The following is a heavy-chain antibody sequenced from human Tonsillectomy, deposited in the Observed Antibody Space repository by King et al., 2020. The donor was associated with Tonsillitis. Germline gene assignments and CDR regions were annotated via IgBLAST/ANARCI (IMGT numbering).Heavy chain of an antibody. D-gene: IGHD3-10*01. CDR1: GFTFSDYY. V-gene: IGHV3-11*06. J-gene: IGHJ3*02. CDR2: ISYASTYT. Sequence: VQLVESGGGLVKPGGSLRLSCAASGFTFSDYYMTWIRQAPGKGLEWVSYISYASTYTDYAGSVKGRFTISRDNAKNSLYLQMNSLRAEDTAVYYCARGLTAYYFDIWGQGTMVTVSS. CDR3: ARGLTAYYFDI.